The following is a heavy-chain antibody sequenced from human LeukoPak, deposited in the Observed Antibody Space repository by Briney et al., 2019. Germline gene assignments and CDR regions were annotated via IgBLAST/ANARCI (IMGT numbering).Heavy chain of an antibody. CDR1: GFSVSGKF. Sequence: GGSLRLSCAASGFSVSGKFMSWVRQAPGKGLEWVSIIHYDGKIRYADSVKGRFTISRDNSKNTLYLQMNSLRAEDTAVYYCAIYDSSGYYNYWGQGTLVTVSS. J-gene: IGHJ4*02. CDR3: AIYDSSGYYNY. V-gene: IGHV3-53*01. D-gene: IGHD3-22*01. CDR2: IHYDGKI.